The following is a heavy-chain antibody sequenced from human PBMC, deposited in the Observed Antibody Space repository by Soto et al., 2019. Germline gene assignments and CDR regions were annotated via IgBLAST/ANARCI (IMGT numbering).Heavy chain of an antibody. J-gene: IGHJ4*02. CDR1: GFMFSNHG. D-gene: IGHD3-10*01. CDR2: IRQDGSEI. CDR3: VRSSGWTGDY. V-gene: IGHV3-7*01. Sequence: LRLSCAASGFMFSNHGMHWVRQAPGKGLEWVANIRQDGSEINYVDSVRGRFTISRDNAKSSLNLQMNSLRAEDTAVYHCVRSSGWTGDYWGQGILVTVSS.